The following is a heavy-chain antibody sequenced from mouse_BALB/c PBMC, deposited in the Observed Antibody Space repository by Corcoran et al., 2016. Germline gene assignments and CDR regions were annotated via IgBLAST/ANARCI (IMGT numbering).Heavy chain of an antibody. Sequence: QIQLVQSGPELKKPGETVKISCKASGYTFTKYGMNWVKQAPGKGLKWMGWINTYTGESTYDDDFKGRFAFSLETSASTAYLQINNLKNEDAATYFCASPYYEYDGYVMDYWGQGTSVTVSS. CDR1: GYTFTKYG. V-gene: IGHV9-3-1*01. D-gene: IGHD2-4*01. CDR2: INTYTGES. CDR3: ASPYYEYDGYVMDY. J-gene: IGHJ4*01.